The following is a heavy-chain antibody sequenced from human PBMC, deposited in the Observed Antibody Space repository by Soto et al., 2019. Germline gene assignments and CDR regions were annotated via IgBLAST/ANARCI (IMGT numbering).Heavy chain of an antibody. Sequence: QVQLEESGGGVVQPGRSLRLSCAASGFTFSSYGMHWVRQAPGKGLEWVAVIWYDGNNKYYADSVKGRFTISRDNSKNTLYLQMNSLRAEDTAVYYCARGGSGRRANYYDYGLDVWGQGTTVTVSS. CDR1: GFTFSSYG. V-gene: IGHV3-33*01. CDR2: IWYDGNNK. J-gene: IGHJ6*02. CDR3: ARGGSGRRANYYDYGLDV. D-gene: IGHD3-10*01.